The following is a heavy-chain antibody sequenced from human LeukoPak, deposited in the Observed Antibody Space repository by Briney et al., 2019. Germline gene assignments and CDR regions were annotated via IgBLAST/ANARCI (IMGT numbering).Heavy chain of an antibody. CDR3: ARVGTVVHFDY. Sequence: GGSLRLSCAAFGFTFSTYAMHWVRQAPGKGLEWVAVISYDGSNKYYADSVKGRFTISRDNSKNTLYLQMNSLRAEDTAVYYCARVGTVVHFDYWGQGTLVTVSS. J-gene: IGHJ4*02. V-gene: IGHV3-30-3*01. CDR2: ISYDGSNK. CDR1: GFTFSTYA. D-gene: IGHD4-23*01.